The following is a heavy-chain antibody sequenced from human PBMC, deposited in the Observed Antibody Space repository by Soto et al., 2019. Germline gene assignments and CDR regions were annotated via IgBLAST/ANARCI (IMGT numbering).Heavy chain of an antibody. CDR1: GFTFSSYD. D-gene: IGHD3-10*01. V-gene: IGHV3-13*04. CDR3: ARDGLYGSRRMDV. J-gene: IGHJ6*02. Sequence: EVQLVESGGGLVQPGGSLRLSCAASGFTFSSYDMHWVRQATGKGLEWVSTIGIAGDTYYPGSVKGRFTISRENAKNSLYLQMNSLRAGDTAVYYCARDGLYGSRRMDVWGQGTTVTVSS. CDR2: IGIAGDT.